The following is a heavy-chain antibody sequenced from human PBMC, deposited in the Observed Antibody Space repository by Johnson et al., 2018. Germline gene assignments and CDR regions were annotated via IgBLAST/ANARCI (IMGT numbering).Heavy chain of an antibody. Sequence: EVQLVESGGDLVQRGGSLRLSCAASGFTFSSRDMSWVRQGPGKGLEWVSTISGSGRGAYYADSVKGRFTISRENSQNMLFLQMNSLRDDDTGVYYCIYCSGTKCSDTFDIWGQGTVVTVSS. J-gene: IGHJ3*02. CDR1: GFTFSSRD. D-gene: IGHD2-15*01. CDR3: IYCSGTKCSDTFDI. V-gene: IGHV3-23*04. CDR2: ISGSGRGA.